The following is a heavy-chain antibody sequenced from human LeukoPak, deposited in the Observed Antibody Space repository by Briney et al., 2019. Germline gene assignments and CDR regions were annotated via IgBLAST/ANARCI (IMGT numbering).Heavy chain of an antibody. CDR1: GYSISSGYY. CDR3: AREGRMDSSSWYVFDY. Sequence: SETLSLACTVSGYSISSGYYWGWIRQPPGKGLEWIGSIYHSGSTYYNPSLKSRVTMSVDTSKNQFSLKLSSVTAADTAVYYCAREGRMDSSSWYVFDYWGQGTLVTVSS. V-gene: IGHV4-38-2*02. CDR2: IYHSGST. D-gene: IGHD6-13*01. J-gene: IGHJ4*02.